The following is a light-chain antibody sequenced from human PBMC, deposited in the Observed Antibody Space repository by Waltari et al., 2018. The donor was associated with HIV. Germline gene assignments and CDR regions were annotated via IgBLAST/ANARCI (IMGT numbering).Light chain of an antibody. CDR3: SSYAGSNNFV. Sequence: QSALTQPHSASGSPGQSVTISCTGTSSDVGGFNYVPWYQQHPGKAPKLMIYEVTKRPSGVPDRFSGSKSGNTASLTVSGLQAEDEADYYCSSYAGSNNFVFGTGTKVTVL. V-gene: IGLV2-8*01. CDR2: EVT. J-gene: IGLJ1*01. CDR1: SSDVGGFNY.